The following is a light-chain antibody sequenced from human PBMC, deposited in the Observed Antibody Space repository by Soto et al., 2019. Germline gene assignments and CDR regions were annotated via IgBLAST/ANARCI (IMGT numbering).Light chain of an antibody. CDR3: SSYTSSSTLV. CDR1: SSDVGGYNY. CDR2: EVS. Sequence: QSALTQPASVSGSPGQSITISCTGTSSDVGGYNYVSWYQQHPGKAPKLMIYEVSKRPSGVSNRFSGSKSGNTASLTISGLQAADEADYYCSSYTSSSTLVFGGGTQLTVL. V-gene: IGLV2-14*01. J-gene: IGLJ2*01.